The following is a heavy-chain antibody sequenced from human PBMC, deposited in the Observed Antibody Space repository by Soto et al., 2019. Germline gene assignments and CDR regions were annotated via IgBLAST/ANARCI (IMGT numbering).Heavy chain of an antibody. V-gene: IGHV3-53*01. J-gene: IGHJ6*02. CDR1: GFTVSSNY. Sequence: EMQLVESGGGLIQPGGFLRLSCSASGFTVSSNYMSWVRQPPGKGLEWVSLIYSGGGTCYADSVKGRFTISRDISKNTLYLQMNSLSAEDTAVYYCARDRWGDVPSYYYLGMDVWGQGTSVTVSS. D-gene: IGHD3-10*01. CDR2: IYSGGGT. CDR3: ARDRWGDVPSYYYLGMDV.